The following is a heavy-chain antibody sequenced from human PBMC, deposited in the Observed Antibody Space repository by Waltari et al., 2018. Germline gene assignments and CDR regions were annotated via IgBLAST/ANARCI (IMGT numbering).Heavy chain of an antibody. J-gene: IGHJ2*01. D-gene: IGHD3-3*01. CDR1: GFTFSSYE. CDR3: ARGRGITIFQTPRYFDL. CDR2: ISSSGSTI. Sequence: EVQLVESGGGLVQPGGSLRLSCAASGFTFSSYEMNWVRQAPGKGLEWVSYISSSGSTIYYADSVKGRFTTSRDNAKNSLYLQMNSLRAEDTAVYYCARGRGITIFQTPRYFDLWGRGTLVTVSS. V-gene: IGHV3-48*03.